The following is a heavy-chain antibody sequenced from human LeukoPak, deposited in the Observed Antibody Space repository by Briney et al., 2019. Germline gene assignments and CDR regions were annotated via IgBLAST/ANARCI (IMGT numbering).Heavy chain of an antibody. CDR2: IRFDGSNK. Sequence: SGGSLRLSCAASGFSFSSYAMHWVRQAPGKGLEWVAFIRFDGSNKYYADSVKGRFPISRDNSKNTLNLQMNSLRPEDTAVYYCAKEGRYCTSSSCPIGGNWFDAWGQGTLVTVSS. CDR1: GFSFSSYA. D-gene: IGHD2-2*01. V-gene: IGHV3-30*02. CDR3: AKEGRYCTSSSCPIGGNWFDA. J-gene: IGHJ5*02.